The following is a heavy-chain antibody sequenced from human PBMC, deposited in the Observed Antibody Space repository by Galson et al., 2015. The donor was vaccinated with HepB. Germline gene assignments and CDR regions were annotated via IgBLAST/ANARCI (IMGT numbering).Heavy chain of an antibody. D-gene: IGHD6-13*01. V-gene: IGHV3-23*01. J-gene: IGHJ6*02. CDR1: GFTFSSYA. CDR2: ISGSGGST. CDR3: AKDKGPSSPDLIYYYYGMDV. Sequence: SLRLSCAASGFTFSSYAMNWVRQTPGKGLEWVSAISGSGGSTYYADSVKGRFTISRDNSKNTLYLQMNSLRAEDTALYYCAKDKGPSSPDLIYYYYGMDVWGQGTTVTVSS.